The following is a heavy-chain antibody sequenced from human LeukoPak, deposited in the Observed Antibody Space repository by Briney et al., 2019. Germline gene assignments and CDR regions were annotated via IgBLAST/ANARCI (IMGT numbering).Heavy chain of an antibody. D-gene: IGHD3-22*01. J-gene: IGHJ6*03. CDR2: IYYSGGT. V-gene: IGHV4-39*01. CDR1: GGSISINSYY. CDR3: ARGRYYYDSGGYQSPHYYMDV. Sequence: SETLSLTCTVSGGSISINSYYWGWIRQPPGKGLEWIGSIYYSGGTYYNPSLRSRLTISVDTSKNQFSLKLSSVTAADTAVYYCARGRYYYDSGGYQSPHYYMDVWGEGTTVTVSS.